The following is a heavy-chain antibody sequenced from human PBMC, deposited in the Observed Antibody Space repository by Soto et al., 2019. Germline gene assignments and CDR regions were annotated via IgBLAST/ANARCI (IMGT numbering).Heavy chain of an antibody. Sequence: GGSLRLSCAASGFTFSNAWMNWVRQAPGKGLEWVGRIKSKTDGGTTDYAAPVKGRFTISRDDSKNTLYLQMNSLKTEDTAVYYCTTVIVVVVAATRESDYYGMDVWGQGTKVTVSS. CDR3: TTVIVVVVAATRESDYYGMDV. J-gene: IGHJ6*02. D-gene: IGHD2-15*01. V-gene: IGHV3-15*07. CDR2: IKSKTDGGTT. CDR1: GFTFSNAW.